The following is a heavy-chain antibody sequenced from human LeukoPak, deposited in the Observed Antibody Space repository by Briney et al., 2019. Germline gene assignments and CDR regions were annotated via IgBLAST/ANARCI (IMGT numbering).Heavy chain of an antibody. Sequence: GASVKVSCKASGYTFTSYYMHWVRQAPGQGPEWMGIINPSGGSTSYAQKFQGRVTMTRDTSTSTVYMELSSLRSEDTAVYYCARDPLLRRDAFDIWGQGTMVTVSS. CDR2: INPSGGST. CDR1: GYTFTSYY. J-gene: IGHJ3*02. CDR3: ARDPLLRRDAFDI. V-gene: IGHV1-46*01. D-gene: IGHD1-26*01.